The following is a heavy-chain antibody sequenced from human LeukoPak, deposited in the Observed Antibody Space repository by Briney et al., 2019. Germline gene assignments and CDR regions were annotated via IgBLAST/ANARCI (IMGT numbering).Heavy chain of an antibody. CDR2: FDPEDVEI. J-gene: IGHJ3*01. Sequence: GASVNVSCKVSGQSLSELSIHWVRQAPGKGPEWMGGFDPEDVEIAYAQKVQGRVTMTEDTSTDTAYMEMSSLRSEDTALYYCVAAYDGSGPFNGDVFNLWGQGTMVIVSS. D-gene: IGHD3-22*01. CDR3: VAAYDGSGPFNGDVFNL. V-gene: IGHV1-24*01. CDR1: GQSLSELS.